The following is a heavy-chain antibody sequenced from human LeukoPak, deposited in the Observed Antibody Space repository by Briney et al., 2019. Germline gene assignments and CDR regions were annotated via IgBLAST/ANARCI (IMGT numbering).Heavy chain of an antibody. Sequence: GGSLRLSCAASGFRFNTYWMSWVRQAPGKGLEWVSYISSSGSTIYYADSVKGRFTISRDNVKNSLYLQMNSLRAEDTAVYYCARELREHGVFDIWGQGTMVTVSS. CDR2: ISSSGSTI. V-gene: IGHV3-11*01. D-gene: IGHD1-26*01. J-gene: IGHJ3*02. CDR3: ARELREHGVFDI. CDR1: GFRFNTYW.